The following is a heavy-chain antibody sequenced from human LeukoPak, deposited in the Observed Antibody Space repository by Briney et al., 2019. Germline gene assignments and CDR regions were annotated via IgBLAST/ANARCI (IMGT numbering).Heavy chain of an antibody. J-gene: IGHJ4*02. CDR2: IYSGGST. Sequence: PGGSLRLSSPASGFTFSSNYMSWVRQAPGTGLEWVSVIYSGGSTYYADSVKGRFTISRANSKNTLYLQMKSLRAEDTAVYYCAREARYYDSSGYYYPDYWGQGTLVTVSS. CDR3: AREARYYDSSGYYYPDY. D-gene: IGHD3-22*01. V-gene: IGHV3-53*01. CDR1: GFTFSSNY.